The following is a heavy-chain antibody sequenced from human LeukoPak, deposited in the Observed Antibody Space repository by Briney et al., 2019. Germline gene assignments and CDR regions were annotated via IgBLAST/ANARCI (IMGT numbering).Heavy chain of an antibody. V-gene: IGHV3-30*03. D-gene: IGHD3-22*01. CDR1: GFTFSSYG. J-gene: IGHJ1*01. CDR3: AREPYYYDSSGYYYGRYFQH. Sequence: GGSLRLSCAASGFTFSSYGMHWVRQAPGKGLEWVAVISYDGSNKYYADSVKGRFTISRDNSKNTLYLQMNSLRAEDTAVYYCAREPYYYDSSGYYYGRYFQHWGQGTLVTVSS. CDR2: ISYDGSNK.